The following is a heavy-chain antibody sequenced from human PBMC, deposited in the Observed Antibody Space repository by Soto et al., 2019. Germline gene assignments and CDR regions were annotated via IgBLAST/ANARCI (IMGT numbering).Heavy chain of an antibody. Sequence: SETLSLTCAVYGGSFSGYYWSWIRQPPGKGLEWIGEINHSGSTNYNPSLKSRVTISVDTSKNQFSPKLSSVTAADTAVYYCAREDHYYYYYGMDVWGQGTTVTVSS. CDR3: AREDHYYYYYGMDV. V-gene: IGHV4-34*01. CDR1: GGSFSGYY. J-gene: IGHJ6*02. CDR2: INHSGST.